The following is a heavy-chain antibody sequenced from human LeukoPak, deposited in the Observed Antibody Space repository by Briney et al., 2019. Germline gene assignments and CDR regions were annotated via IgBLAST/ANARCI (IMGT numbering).Heavy chain of an antibody. J-gene: IGHJ4*02. CDR3: ARVYSSGWYPDY. V-gene: IGHV3-66*01. Sequence: GGSLRLSCAASGFTVSSNYMSWVRQAPGKGLEWVSVIYSGGSTYHADSVKGRFTISRDNSKNTLYLQMNSLRAEDTAVYYCARVYSSGWYPDYWGQGTLVTVSS. CDR2: IYSGGST. CDR1: GFTVSSNY. D-gene: IGHD6-19*01.